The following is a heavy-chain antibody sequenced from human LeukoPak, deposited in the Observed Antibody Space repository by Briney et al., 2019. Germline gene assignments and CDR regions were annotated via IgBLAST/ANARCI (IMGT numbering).Heavy chain of an antibody. D-gene: IGHD5-12*01. CDR3: AKYSGFLDY. Sequence: PGGSLRLSCAPSGFTFSSYAMSWVRHAPGGGLEWVSAISGSVGSTYYADCVKGLFTISRDTTKNTLYLQMDSLRAEDTAVSDCAKYSGFLDYWGQGTLVTVSS. J-gene: IGHJ4*02. CDR1: GFTFSSYA. CDR2: ISGSVGST. V-gene: IGHV3-23*01.